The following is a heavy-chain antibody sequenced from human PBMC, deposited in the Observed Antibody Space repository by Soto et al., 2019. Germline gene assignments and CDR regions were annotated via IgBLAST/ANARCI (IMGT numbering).Heavy chain of an antibody. CDR3: AFTMVRGELFGLVDY. Sequence: QVQLQQWGAGLLKPSETLSLTCAVYGGSFSGYYWSWIRQPPGKGLEWIGEINHSGSTNYNPSLKSRVTISVYTSKNPFSLKLSSVTAADTAVYYCAFTMVRGELFGLVDYWGEGTLVTVSS. J-gene: IGHJ4*02. CDR2: INHSGST. CDR1: GGSFSGYY. D-gene: IGHD3-10*01. V-gene: IGHV4-34*01.